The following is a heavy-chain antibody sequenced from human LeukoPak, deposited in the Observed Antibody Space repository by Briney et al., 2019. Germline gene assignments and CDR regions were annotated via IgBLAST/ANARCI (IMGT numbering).Heavy chain of an antibody. V-gene: IGHV1-8*02. CDR2: MNPNSGNT. D-gene: IGHD3-10*01. CDR1: GGTFSSYA. Sequence: GASVKVSCKASGGTFSSYAINWVRQATGQGLEWMGWMNPNSGNTGYAQKFQGRVTMTRNTSISTAYMELSSLRSEDTAVYYCARVLYYYGSGSVYWGQGTLVTVSS. CDR3: ARVLYYYGSGSVY. J-gene: IGHJ4*02.